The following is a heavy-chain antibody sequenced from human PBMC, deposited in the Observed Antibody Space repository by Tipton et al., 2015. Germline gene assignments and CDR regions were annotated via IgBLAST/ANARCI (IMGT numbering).Heavy chain of an antibody. J-gene: IGHJ4*02. CDR1: GGSISSYY. CDR2: IYTTGST. Sequence: GLVKPSETLSLTCTVSGGSISSYYWSWIRQPAGKTLEWIGRIYTTGSTNYNPSLKSRVTMSVDSSKNQFSLTLRSVTAADTAVYYCAMIDSFGYYFDYWGQGTLVTVSS. D-gene: IGHD3-22*01. CDR3: AMIDSFGYYFDY. V-gene: IGHV4-4*07.